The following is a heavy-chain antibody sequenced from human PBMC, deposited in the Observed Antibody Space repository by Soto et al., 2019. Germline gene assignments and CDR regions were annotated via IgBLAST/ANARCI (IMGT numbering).Heavy chain of an antibody. J-gene: IGHJ6*03. CDR2: ISSSSSTI. CDR3: ARDKEYCSGGSCYYYYYYMDV. V-gene: IGHV3-48*01. CDR1: GFTFSSYS. Sequence: GGSLRLSCAASGFTFSSYSMNWVRQAPGKGLEWVSYISSSSSTIYYTDSVKGRFTISRDNAKNSLYLQMNSLRAEDTAVYYCARDKEYCSGGSCYYYYYYMDVWGKGTTVTVSS. D-gene: IGHD2-15*01.